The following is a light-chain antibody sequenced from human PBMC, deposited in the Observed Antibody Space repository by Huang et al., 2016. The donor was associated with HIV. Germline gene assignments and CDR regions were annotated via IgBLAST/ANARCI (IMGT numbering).Light chain of an antibody. V-gene: IGKV3-15*01. CDR3: QQYKNWPPYT. Sequence: EIVMTQSPATLSVSPGERATLSCRASQSVSGNLAWYQQKPGESPRRLIFGSSTRATGIPARFSGSVSGTEFTLTISSLQSEDFAVYYCQQYKNWPPYTFGQGTKLEI. CDR1: QSVSGN. CDR2: GSS. J-gene: IGKJ2*01.